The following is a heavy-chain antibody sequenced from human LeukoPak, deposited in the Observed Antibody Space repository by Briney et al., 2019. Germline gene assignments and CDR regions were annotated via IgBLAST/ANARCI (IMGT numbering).Heavy chain of an antibody. V-gene: IGHV3-48*01. CDR3: ARAVQMDV. CDR2: ISSSSSTI. J-gene: IGHJ6*02. D-gene: IGHD1-1*01. CDR1: GFTFSSYS. Sequence: PGGSLRLSCAASGFTFSSYSMNWVRQAPGKGLEWVSYISSSSSTIYYADSVKGRFTISGDNAKNSLYLQMNSLRAEDTAVYYCARAVQMDVWGQGTTVTVSS.